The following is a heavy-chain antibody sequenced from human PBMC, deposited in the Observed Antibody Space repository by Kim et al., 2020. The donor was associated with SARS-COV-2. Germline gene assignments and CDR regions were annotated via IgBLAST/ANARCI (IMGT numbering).Heavy chain of an antibody. Sequence: GGSLRLSCAASGFTFSSYGMHWVRQAPGKGLEWVAVIWYDGSNKYYADSVKGRFTISRDNSKNTLYLQMNSLRAEDTAVYYCAKDLPPYGDAPPGYYFDYWGQGTLVTVSS. CDR1: GFTFSSYG. D-gene: IGHD4-17*01. V-gene: IGHV3-33*06. CDR2: IWYDGSNK. J-gene: IGHJ4*02. CDR3: AKDLPPYGDAPPGYYFDY.